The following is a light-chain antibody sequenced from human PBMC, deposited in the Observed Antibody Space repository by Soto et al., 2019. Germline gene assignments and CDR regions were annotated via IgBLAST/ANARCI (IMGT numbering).Light chain of an antibody. CDR3: QQYSSSPLT. V-gene: IGKV3-20*01. CDR1: QSVSSSY. CDR2: GTS. Sequence: EIVLTQSPGTLSLSPGDRATLSCRASQSVSSSYFAWYQQKPGQAPRLLIYGTSIRATGIPDRFSGGGSGTDFTLVISRLEPEDFAVYYCQQYSSSPLTFGGGTKVDIK. J-gene: IGKJ4*01.